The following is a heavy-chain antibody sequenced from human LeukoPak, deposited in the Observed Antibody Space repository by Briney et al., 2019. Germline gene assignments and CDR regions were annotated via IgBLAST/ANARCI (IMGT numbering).Heavy chain of an antibody. CDR3: ARRCSSTSCYGAFDY. CDR1: GFTFSDYY. V-gene: IGHV3-69-1*01. CDR2: ISSSSTI. J-gene: IGHJ4*02. Sequence: GGSLRLSCAASGFTFSDYYMNWVPQAPGKGLEWVSSISSSSTIYYADSVKGRFTISRDNAKNTLYLQMNSLRAEDTAVYYCARRCSSTSCYGAFDYWGQGTLVTVSS. D-gene: IGHD2-2*01.